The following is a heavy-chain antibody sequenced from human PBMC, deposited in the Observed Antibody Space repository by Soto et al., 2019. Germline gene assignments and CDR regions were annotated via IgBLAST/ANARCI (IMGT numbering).Heavy chain of an antibody. D-gene: IGHD6-13*01. V-gene: IGHV1-3*01. J-gene: IGHJ4*02. CDR2: INAGNGNT. CDR1: GYTFTSYD. CDR3: ARGQRLIAAAGTFPY. Sequence: ASLKVSCKASGYTFTSYDINWVRRAPGQRLEWMGWINAGNGNTKYSQKFQGRVTITRDTSASTAYMELSSLRSEDTAVYYCARGQRLIAAAGTFPYWGQGTLVTVSS.